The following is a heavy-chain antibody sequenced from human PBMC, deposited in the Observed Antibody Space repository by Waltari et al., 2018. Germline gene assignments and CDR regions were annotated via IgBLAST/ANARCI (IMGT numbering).Heavy chain of an antibody. D-gene: IGHD5-18*01. Sequence: QVQLQQWGAGLLKPSETLSLTCAVYGGSFSGYYWSWIRQPPGKGLEWIGEINHSGSTKYNPSLKSRVTISVDTAKNQFSLKLSSVTAADTAVYYCARDPHLGVSTAMGNWFDPWGQGTLVTVSS. CDR2: INHSGST. CDR3: ARDPHLGVSTAMGNWFDP. CDR1: GGSFSGYY. J-gene: IGHJ5*02. V-gene: IGHV4-34*01.